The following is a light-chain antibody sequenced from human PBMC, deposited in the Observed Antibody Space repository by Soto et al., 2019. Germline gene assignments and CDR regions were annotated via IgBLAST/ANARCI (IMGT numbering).Light chain of an antibody. V-gene: IGKV3-20*01. J-gene: IGKJ1*01. CDR1: QSISSN. CDR2: AAS. CDR3: QQYGSSPWT. Sequence: IVSTKSPITLSVSPGERATLSCRASQSISSNLAWYQQKPGKAPRLLIYAASTRATGIPARFTGSGSGTDFTLTISRLEPEDFAVYYCQQYGSSPWTFGQGTKV.